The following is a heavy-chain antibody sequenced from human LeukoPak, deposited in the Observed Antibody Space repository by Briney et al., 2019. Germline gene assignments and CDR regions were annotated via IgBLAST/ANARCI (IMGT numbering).Heavy chain of an antibody. J-gene: IGHJ4*02. D-gene: IGHD5-12*01. Sequence: ASVKVCCKASGYTFTGYYMHWVRQAPGQGLEWMGWINPNSGGTNYAQKFQGRVTMTRDTSISTANMELSRLRSDDTAVYYCARTPRGSGSRSVSVSPKIDYWGQGTLVTVSS. V-gene: IGHV1-2*02. CDR1: GYTFTGYY. CDR2: INPNSGGT. CDR3: ARTPRGSGSRSVSVSPKIDY.